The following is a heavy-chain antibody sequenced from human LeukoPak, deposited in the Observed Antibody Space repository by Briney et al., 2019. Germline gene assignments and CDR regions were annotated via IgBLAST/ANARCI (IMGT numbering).Heavy chain of an antibody. J-gene: IGHJ4*02. V-gene: IGHV1-69*06. Sequence: ASVKVSCKPSGGTFSSYAISWVRQAPGQGLEWMGRIIPIFGTANYAQKFQGRVTITADKSTSTAYMELSSLRSEDTAVYYCARDRLHCGGDCDVPDYWGQGTLVTVSS. CDR1: GGTFSSYA. CDR2: IIPIFGTA. CDR3: ARDRLHCGGDCDVPDY. D-gene: IGHD2-21*02.